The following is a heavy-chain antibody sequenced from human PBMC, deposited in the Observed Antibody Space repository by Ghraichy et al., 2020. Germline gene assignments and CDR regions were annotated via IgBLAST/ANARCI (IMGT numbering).Heavy chain of an antibody. V-gene: IGHV1-2*04. D-gene: IGHD2-2*01. CDR2: INPNSGGT. CDR3: ARGGADIVVVPAAIPPGSSYYYYGMDV. CDR1: GYTFTGYY. Sequence: ASVKVSCKASGYTFTGYYMHWVRQAPGQGLEWMGWINPNSGGTNYAQKFQGWVTMTRDTSISTAYMELSRLRSDDTAVYYCARGGADIVVVPAAIPPGSSYYYYGMDVWGQGTTVTVSS. J-gene: IGHJ6*02.